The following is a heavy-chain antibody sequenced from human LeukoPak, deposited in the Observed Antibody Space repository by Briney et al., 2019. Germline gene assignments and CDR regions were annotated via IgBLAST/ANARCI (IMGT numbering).Heavy chain of an antibody. J-gene: IGHJ4*02. V-gene: IGHV4-59*01. Sequence: SETLSLTCAVYGGSFSGYYWSWIRQPPGKGLEWIGYIYYSGSTNYNPSLKSRVTISVDTSKNQFSLKLSSVTAADTAVYYCAKYIDGVVPARDGIYYFDYWGQGTLVTVSS. CDR1: GGSFSGYY. CDR3: AKYIDGVVPARDGIYYFDY. CDR2: IYYSGST. D-gene: IGHD2-2*01.